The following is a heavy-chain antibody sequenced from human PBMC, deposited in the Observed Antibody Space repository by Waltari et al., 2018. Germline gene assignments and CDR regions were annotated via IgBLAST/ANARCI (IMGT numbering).Heavy chain of an antibody. CDR1: GFAFSRSW. V-gene: IGHV3-7*01. CDR2: IQQNGSEK. J-gene: IGHJ5*02. CDR3: ARDLVATPP. Sequence: EGQLVEAGGDLVEPGGSRRHSCAASGFAFSRSWMTWVRQAPGKGLEWVGNIQQNGSEKWYADSVRGRFTISRDNAMNSLYLQMNSLRVEDTAVYYCARDLVATPPWGQGTLVTVSS. D-gene: IGHD2-21*02.